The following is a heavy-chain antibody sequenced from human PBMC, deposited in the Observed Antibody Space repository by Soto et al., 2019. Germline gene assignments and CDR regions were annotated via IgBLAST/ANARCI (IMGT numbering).Heavy chain of an antibody. CDR2: IKPDAGVA. D-gene: IGHD6-19*01. CDR3: ANDGGWHFGY. Sequence: EVQLVESGGGLVQPGGSLRLSCAASGFIFSTHWMTWARQGPGKGLEWLATIKPDAGVAYYADSGKGRFTISRDNAKNSLYLQMNSRRDDDTAVDDCANDGGWHFGYWGQGTLVTVSS. V-gene: IGHV3-7*01. J-gene: IGHJ4*01. CDR1: GFIFSTHW.